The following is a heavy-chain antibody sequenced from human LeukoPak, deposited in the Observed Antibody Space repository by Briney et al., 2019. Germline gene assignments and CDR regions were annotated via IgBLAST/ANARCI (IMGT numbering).Heavy chain of an antibody. D-gene: IGHD4-23*01. CDR1: GYTFTSYG. V-gene: IGHV1-18*01. CDR2: INTYTGNT. Sequence: ASVKVSCKASGYTFTSYGISWVRQAPGQGLEWMGWINTYTGNTNYSQNFQGRVTMTTDASTNTAYMELRSLRSDDTAVYYCARDFLFGGKSHDPKGIDSWGQGTLVTVSS. CDR3: ARDFLFGGKSHDPKGIDS. J-gene: IGHJ4*02.